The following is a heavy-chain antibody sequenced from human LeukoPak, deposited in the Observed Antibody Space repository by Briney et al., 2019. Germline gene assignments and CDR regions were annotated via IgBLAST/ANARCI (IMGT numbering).Heavy chain of an antibody. V-gene: IGHV3-21*01. CDR3: AKDGRIAAAGYDY. Sequence: GGSLRLSCAASGFTFTSYNMNWVRQAPGKGLEWVSSISTSSSYIYYADSVKGRFTISRDNSKNTLYLQMNSLRAEDTAVYYCAKDGRIAAAGYDYWGQGTLVTVSS. D-gene: IGHD6-13*01. CDR2: ISTSSSYI. CDR1: GFTFTSYN. J-gene: IGHJ4*02.